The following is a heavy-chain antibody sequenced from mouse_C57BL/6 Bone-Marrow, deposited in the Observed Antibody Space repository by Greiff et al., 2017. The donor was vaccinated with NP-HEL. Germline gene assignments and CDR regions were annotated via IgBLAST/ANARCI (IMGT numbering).Heavy chain of an antibody. Sequence: VKLVESGAELVRPGTSVKMSCKASGYTFTNYWIGWAKQRPGHGLEWIGDIYPGGGYTNYNEKFKGKATLTADKSSSTAYMQFSSLTSEDSAIYYCARRGFSLLPLDYWGQGTSVTVSS. CDR2: IYPGGGYT. J-gene: IGHJ4*01. CDR1: GYTFTNYW. V-gene: IGHV1-63*01. CDR3: ARRGFSLLPLDY. D-gene: IGHD2-1*01.